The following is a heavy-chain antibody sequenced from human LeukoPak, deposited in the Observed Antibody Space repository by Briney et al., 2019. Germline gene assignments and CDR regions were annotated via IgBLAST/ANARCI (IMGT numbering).Heavy chain of an antibody. CDR3: ARDDGGDNNWGSIDY. V-gene: IGHV3-7*04. CDR2: IKEDGSAK. D-gene: IGHD7-27*01. Sequence: GGSLRLSCAASGFNFRNSWMTWVRQAPGKGLEWVANIKEDGSAKNYVDSVKGRFTVSRDNAKNSLYLQMNSLRAEDTGVYYCARDDGGDNNWGSIDYWGQGTLVTVSS. J-gene: IGHJ4*02. CDR1: GFNFRNSW.